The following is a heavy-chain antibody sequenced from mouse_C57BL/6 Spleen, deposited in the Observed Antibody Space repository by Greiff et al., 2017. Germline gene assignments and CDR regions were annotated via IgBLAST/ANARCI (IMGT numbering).Heavy chain of an antibody. V-gene: IGHV5-17*01. CDR2: ISSGSSTI. CDR1: GFTFSDYG. CDR3: AKDGYYCAMDY. D-gene: IGHD2-3*01. J-gene: IGHJ4*01. Sequence: EVQRVESGGGLVKPGGSLKLSCAASGFTFSDYGMHWVRQAPEKGLEWVAYISSGSSTIYYADTVKGRFTISRDNAKNTLFLQMTSLRSEDTAMYYCAKDGYYCAMDYWGQGTSVTVSS.